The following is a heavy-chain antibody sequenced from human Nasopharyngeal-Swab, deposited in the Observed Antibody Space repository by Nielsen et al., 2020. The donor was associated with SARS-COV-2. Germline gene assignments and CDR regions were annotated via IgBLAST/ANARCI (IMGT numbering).Heavy chain of an antibody. V-gene: IGHV4-4*02. CDR2: IYHSGST. Sequence: SETLSLTRAVSGGSISSSNWWSWVRQPPGKGLEWIGEIYHSGSTNYNPSLKSRVTISVDKSKNQFSLKLSSVTAADTAVYYCARDRVVVSIYYGMDVWGQGTTVTVSS. CDR1: GGSISSSNW. CDR3: ARDRVVVSIYYGMDV. D-gene: IGHD3-22*01. J-gene: IGHJ6*02.